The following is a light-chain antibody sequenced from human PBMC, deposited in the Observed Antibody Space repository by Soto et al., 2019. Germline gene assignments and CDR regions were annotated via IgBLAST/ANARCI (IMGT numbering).Light chain of an antibody. J-gene: IGKJ1*01. V-gene: IGKV1-6*01. CDR3: QQYNNWPWT. CDR2: AAS. Sequence: IQLTQSPSSLSASVGDRVTITCRASQDIRSALGWYQQKPGKVPKLLIYAASTLQSGVPSRFSGSRSGTDFTLTISSLQTEDFAVYYCQQYNNWPWTFGQGTKVDIK. CDR1: QDIRSA.